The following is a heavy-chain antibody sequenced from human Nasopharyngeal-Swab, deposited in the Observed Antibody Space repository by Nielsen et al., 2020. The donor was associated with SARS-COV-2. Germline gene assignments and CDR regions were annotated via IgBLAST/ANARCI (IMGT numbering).Heavy chain of an antibody. Sequence: GESLKISCAASGFTFSSYWMSWVRQAPGKGLEWVANIKQDGSEKYYVDSVKGRFTISRDNARNSLYLQMNSLRAEDTAVYYCAKEGAKGSGSYYYWGQGTLVTVSS. CDR3: AKEGAKGSGSYYY. CDR1: GFTFSSYW. V-gene: IGHV3-7*01. D-gene: IGHD3-10*01. CDR2: IKQDGSEK. J-gene: IGHJ4*02.